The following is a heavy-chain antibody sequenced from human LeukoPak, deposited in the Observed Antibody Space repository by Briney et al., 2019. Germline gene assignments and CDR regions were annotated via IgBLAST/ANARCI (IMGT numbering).Heavy chain of an antibody. J-gene: IGHJ6*02. V-gene: IGHV3-23*01. CDR2: ISGSGSNT. D-gene: IGHD4-17*01. Sequence: GGSLRLSCAASGFTLSSYGMNWVRQAPGKGLEWVSAISGSGSNTYYAGSVRGRFTISRDKSKNTLFLQMNSLRAEDTAIYYCAKNLMVTTAWYYYGMDVWGQGTTVTVSS. CDR1: GFTLSSYG. CDR3: AKNLMVTTAWYYYGMDV.